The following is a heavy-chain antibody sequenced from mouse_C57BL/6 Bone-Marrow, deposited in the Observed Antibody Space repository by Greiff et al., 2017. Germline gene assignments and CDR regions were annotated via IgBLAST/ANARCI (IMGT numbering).Heavy chain of an antibody. Sequence: VQLVESGAELVKPGASVKLSCKASGYTFTEYTIHWVKQTSGQGLEWIGWFYPGSGSIKYNEKFKDKATLTADKSSSTVYMELSRLTSEDSAVXFYARHEGTGAWFAYWGQGTLVTVSA. V-gene: IGHV1-62-2*01. CDR3: ARHEGTGAWFAY. CDR2: FYPGSGSI. D-gene: IGHD4-1*01. CDR1: GYTFTEYT. J-gene: IGHJ3*01.